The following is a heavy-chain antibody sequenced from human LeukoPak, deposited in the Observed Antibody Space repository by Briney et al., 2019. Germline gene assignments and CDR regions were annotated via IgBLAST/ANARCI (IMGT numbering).Heavy chain of an antibody. CDR2: IYYSGST. V-gene: IGHV4-30-4*08. J-gene: IGHJ4*02. D-gene: IGHD1-26*01. CDR3: ARDPAGGARGSYGFDY. CDR1: GDSISSGDYY. Sequence: SETLSLTCTVSGDSISSGDYYWSWIRQPPGKGLEWIGYIYYSGSTYYNPSLKSRVTISVNTSKNHFSLKLSSVTAADTAVYYCARDPAGGARGSYGFDYWGQGTLVTVSS.